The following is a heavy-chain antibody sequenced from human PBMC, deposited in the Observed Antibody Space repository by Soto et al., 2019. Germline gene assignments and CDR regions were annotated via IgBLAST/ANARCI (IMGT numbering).Heavy chain of an antibody. Sequence: ASVKVSCKTSGYTFNDFYIHWVREAPGQGLEWLGWINPNSGDTHYGQHFQGRVTLIADTYINTTYMQLSSLAPGDTAMYYCARDLRGYSNWFHPWGQGTLVTVSS. CDR1: GYTFNDFY. CDR3: ARDLRGYSNWFHP. J-gene: IGHJ5*02. D-gene: IGHD5-18*01. CDR2: INPNSGDT. V-gene: IGHV1-2*02.